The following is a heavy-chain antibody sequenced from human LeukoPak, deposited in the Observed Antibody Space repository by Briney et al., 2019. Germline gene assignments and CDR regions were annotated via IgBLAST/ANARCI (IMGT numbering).Heavy chain of an antibody. CDR1: GGTFSSYA. V-gene: IGHV1-69*05. Sequence: SVKVSCKASGGTFSSYAISWVRQAPGQGLEWMGGIIPIFGTANYAQKFQGRVTVTTDESTSTAYMELSSLRSEDTAVCYCARAAKAAYYYDSSGYYFPFDYWGQGTLVTVSS. CDR3: ARAAKAAYYYDSSGYYFPFDY. J-gene: IGHJ4*02. CDR2: IIPIFGTA. D-gene: IGHD3-22*01.